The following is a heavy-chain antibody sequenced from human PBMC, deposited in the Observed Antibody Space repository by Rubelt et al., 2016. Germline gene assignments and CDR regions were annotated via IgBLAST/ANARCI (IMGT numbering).Heavy chain of an antibody. Sequence: GLEWIAFIFSTGAANYSPSLESRVTISVDTSKRQVSLKLNSVTAAETAVYYCARRGIAAGETYYYYYMDVWGKGTTVTVSS. J-gene: IGHJ6*03. D-gene: IGHD6-13*01. CDR2: IFSTGAA. CDR3: ARRGIAAGETYYYYYMDV. V-gene: IGHV4-59*12.